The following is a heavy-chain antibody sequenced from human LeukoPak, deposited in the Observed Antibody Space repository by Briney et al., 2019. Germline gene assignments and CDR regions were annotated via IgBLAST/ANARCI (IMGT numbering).Heavy chain of an antibody. CDR2: IKEDGTEK. V-gene: IGHV3-7*01. J-gene: IGHJ4*02. CDR1: GFTFSTHW. CDR3: VSTPNPNCLDY. Sequence: GGSLRLSCAASGFTFSTHWMTWVRQAPGKGLEWVANIKEDGTEKYYVDSVKGRFTISRDNAKNSVYLQMYSLGAEDTAVYLCVSTPNPNCLDYWGQGALVTVSS.